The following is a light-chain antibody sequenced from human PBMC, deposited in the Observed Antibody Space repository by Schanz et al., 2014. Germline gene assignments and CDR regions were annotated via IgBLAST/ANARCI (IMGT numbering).Light chain of an antibody. CDR2: DVS. CDR3: SSYTSSSTLVV. V-gene: IGLV2-14*01. CDR1: SSDVGGYNY. J-gene: IGLJ2*01. Sequence: QSALTQPASVSGSPGQSITISCTGTSSDVGGYNYVSWYQQHPGKAPKLMIYDVSNRPSGVSYRFSGSKSGNTASLTISGLLAEDEADYYCSSYTSSSTLVVFGGGTKLTVL.